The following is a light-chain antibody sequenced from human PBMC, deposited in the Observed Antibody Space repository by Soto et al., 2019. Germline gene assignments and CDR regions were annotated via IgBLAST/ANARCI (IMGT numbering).Light chain of an antibody. CDR1: QSISSW. CDR3: QQYNSYSWT. V-gene: IGKV1-5*01. J-gene: IGKJ1*01. Sequence: DIQMTPSPSTLSASVGDRVTITCRASQSISSWLAWYQQKPGKAPKLLIYDASSLESGVPSRFSGSGSGTEFTLTISSLQPEDFATYYCQQYNSYSWTFGQGTKVDIK. CDR2: DAS.